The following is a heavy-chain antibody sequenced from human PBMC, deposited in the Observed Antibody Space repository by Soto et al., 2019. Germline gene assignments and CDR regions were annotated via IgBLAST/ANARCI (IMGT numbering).Heavy chain of an antibody. CDR2: ISAIGDNT. V-gene: IGHV3-23*01. CDR1: GFTFSSYA. CDR3: AKAANYLPSYYYGMDV. Sequence: GGSLRLSCAAPGFTFSSYAMIWVRQAPGKGLERVSAISAIGDNTYYADYVKGRFTISRDVSKSTLYLHVTSLRAEDTAIYYCAKAANYLPSYYYGMDVWGQGTTVTVSS. J-gene: IGHJ6*02. D-gene: IGHD1-7*01.